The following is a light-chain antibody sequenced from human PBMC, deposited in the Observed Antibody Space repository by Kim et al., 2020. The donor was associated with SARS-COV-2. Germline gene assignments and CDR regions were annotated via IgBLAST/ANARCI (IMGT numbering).Light chain of an antibody. CDR2: GAS. CDR1: QTVSRTF. CDR3: QQCYNSPFT. V-gene: IGKV3-20*01. J-gene: IGKJ2*01. Sequence: LSRGERATLSCRSSQTVSRTFLGWYQQRPGQAPRLLIYGASNRATGIPDRFSGSGSGTDFTLTISRLEPEDSAVYYCQQCYNSPFTFGQGTKLEI.